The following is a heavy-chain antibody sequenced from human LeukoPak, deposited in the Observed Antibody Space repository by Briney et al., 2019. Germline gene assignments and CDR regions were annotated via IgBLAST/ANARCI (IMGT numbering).Heavy chain of an antibody. J-gene: IGHJ5*02. CDR1: GGSISSYY. CDR3: ARDLRYYDSSGHLNWFDP. V-gene: IGHV4-59*01. Sequence: SETLSLTCTVSGGSISSYYWSWIRQPPGKGLEWIGYIYYSGSTNYNPSLKSRVTISVDTSKNQFSLKLSSVTAADTAVYYCARDLRYYDSSGHLNWFDPWGQGTLVTVSS. D-gene: IGHD3-22*01. CDR2: IYYSGST.